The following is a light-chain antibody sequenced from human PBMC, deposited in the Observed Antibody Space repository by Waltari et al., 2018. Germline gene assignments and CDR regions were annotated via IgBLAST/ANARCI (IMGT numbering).Light chain of an antibody. V-gene: IGKV4-1*01. CDR2: WAS. CDR1: QTVLYSSNNKNY. J-gene: IGKJ1*01. CDR3: QQYYTTPT. Sequence: DIVMTQSPDSLAVSLGARATTTCNSSQTVLYSSNNKNYLAWYQQKAGQSPKLLLYWASTRESGVPDRFSGSGSGTDFTLTINSLQAEDVAVYYCQQYYTTPTFGQGTKVEIK.